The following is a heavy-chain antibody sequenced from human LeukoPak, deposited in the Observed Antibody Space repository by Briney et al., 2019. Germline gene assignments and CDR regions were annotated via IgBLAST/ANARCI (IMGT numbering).Heavy chain of an antibody. J-gene: IGHJ1*01. V-gene: IGHV4-39*01. CDR1: GGSIGSSSYY. CDR3: ARHMVVAATVEYFQH. D-gene: IGHD2-15*01. CDR2: IYYSGST. Sequence: SETLSLTXTVSGGSIGSSSYYWGWIRQPPGKGLEWIGSIYYSGSTYYNPSLKSRATISVDTSKNQFSLKLSSVTAADTAVYYCARHMVVAATVEYFQHWGQGTLVTVSS.